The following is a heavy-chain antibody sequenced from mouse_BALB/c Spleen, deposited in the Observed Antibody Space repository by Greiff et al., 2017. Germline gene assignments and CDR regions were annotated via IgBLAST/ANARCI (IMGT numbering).Heavy chain of an antibody. CDR3: ARSTMISDWYFDV. Sequence: QVQLQQSGPELVKPGASVRISCKASGYTFTSYYIHWVKQRPGQGLEWIGWIYPGNVNTKYNEKFKGKATLTADKSSSTAYMQLSSLTSEDSAVYFCARSTMISDWYFDVWGAGTTVTVSS. CDR2: IYPGNVNT. D-gene: IGHD2-4*01. CDR1: GYTFTSYY. V-gene: IGHV1S56*01. J-gene: IGHJ1*01.